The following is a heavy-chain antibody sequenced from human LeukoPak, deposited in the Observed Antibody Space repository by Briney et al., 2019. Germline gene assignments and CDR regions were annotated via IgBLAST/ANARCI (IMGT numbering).Heavy chain of an antibody. Sequence: PSETLSLTCPVYGGSFSGYYWGWIRQPPGKGLEWVGEINRGGSTNYNPSLKSRVTISVDTSKNQFSLKLSSVTAADTAVYYCAKGGCSGSYYNLNWGQGTLVTVSS. CDR1: GGSFSGYY. CDR2: INRGGST. CDR3: AKGGCSGSYYNLN. D-gene: IGHD3-10*02. V-gene: IGHV4-34*01. J-gene: IGHJ4*02.